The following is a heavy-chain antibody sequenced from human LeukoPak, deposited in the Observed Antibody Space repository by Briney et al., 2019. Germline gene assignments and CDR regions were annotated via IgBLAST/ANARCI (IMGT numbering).Heavy chain of an antibody. V-gene: IGHV4-59*01. Sequence: SETLSLTCTVSGGSMNNYYWSWIRQAPGKGLEWIGYISDSGSTNYNPSLRSRVTISVDTSKNQFSLKLSSVTAVDTALYYCAREGGYCSSTSCYGWFDPWGQGTLVTVSS. D-gene: IGHD2-2*01. CDR1: GGSMNNYY. J-gene: IGHJ5*02. CDR3: AREGGYCSSTSCYGWFDP. CDR2: ISDSGST.